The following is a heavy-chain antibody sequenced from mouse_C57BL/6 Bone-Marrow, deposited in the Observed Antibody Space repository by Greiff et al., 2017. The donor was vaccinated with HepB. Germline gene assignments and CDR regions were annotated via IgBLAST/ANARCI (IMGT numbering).Heavy chain of an antibody. CDR1: GISITTGNYR. Sequence: DVQLQESGPGLVKPSQTVFLTCTVTGISITTGNYRWSWIRQFPGNKLEWIGYIYYSGTITYNPSLTSRTTITIDTPKNQFFLEMNSLTAEDTATYYCARVDGYYDYAMDYWGQGTSVTVSS. J-gene: IGHJ4*01. V-gene: IGHV3-5*01. D-gene: IGHD2-3*01. CDR2: IYYSGTI. CDR3: ARVDGYYDYAMDY.